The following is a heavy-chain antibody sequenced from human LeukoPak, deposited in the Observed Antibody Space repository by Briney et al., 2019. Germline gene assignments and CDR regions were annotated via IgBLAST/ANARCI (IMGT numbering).Heavy chain of an antibody. CDR2: ISIDGSDK. CDR3: ARDVKSSAEYYFDY. D-gene: IGHD6-13*01. J-gene: IGHJ4*02. Sequence: GGSLRLSCEASGFTFSTYAMHWVRQAPGKGLEWVAVISIDGSDKHHADSVKGRFTISRDNSKNTLYLQMNSLRAEDTAVNFCARDVKSSAEYYFDYWGQGTLVTVSS. V-gene: IGHV3-30*04. CDR1: GFTFSTYA.